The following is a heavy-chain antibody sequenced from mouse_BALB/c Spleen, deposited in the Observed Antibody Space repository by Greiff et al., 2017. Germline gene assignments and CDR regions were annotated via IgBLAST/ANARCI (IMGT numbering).Heavy chain of an antibody. CDR2: ISYSGST. D-gene: IGHD2-3*01. V-gene: IGHV3-2*02. CDR1: GYSITSDYA. J-gene: IGHJ3*01. Sequence: EVNLVESGPGLVKPSQSLSLTCTVTGYSITSDYAWNWIRQFPGNKLEWMGYISYSGSTSYNPSLKSRISITRDTSKNQFFLQLNSVTTEDTATYYCARSGYYGAWFAYWGQGTLVTVSA. CDR3: ARSGYYGAWFAY.